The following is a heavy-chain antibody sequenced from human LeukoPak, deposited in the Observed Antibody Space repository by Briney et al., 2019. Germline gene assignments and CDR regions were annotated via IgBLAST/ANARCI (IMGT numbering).Heavy chain of an antibody. J-gene: IGHJ4*02. CDR3: ARRVSATNYYFDD. CDR2: IYYSGYT. Sequence: SETLSLTCNVSGVSMSSSGYYWGWIRQPPGQGLEWIGSIYYSGYTYYNPSLKGQVTISVDTSKTQLSLKVTSVTAADTAVYYCARRVSATNYYFDDWGQGTLVTVSS. V-gene: IGHV4-39*01. D-gene: IGHD1-1*01. CDR1: GVSMSSSGYY.